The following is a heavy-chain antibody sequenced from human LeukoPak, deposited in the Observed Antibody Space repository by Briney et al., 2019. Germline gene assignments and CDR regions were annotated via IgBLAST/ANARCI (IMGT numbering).Heavy chain of an antibody. D-gene: IGHD3-10*01. CDR1: GGSFSGYY. Sequence: SETLSLTCAVYGGSFSGYYWSWIRQPPGKGLEWIGEINHSGSTNYNPSLKSRVTISVDTSKNQFSLKLSSVTAADTAVYYCARGKGITMVRGVSPRYYYYGMDVWGQGTTVTVSS. CDR3: ARGKGITMVRGVSPRYYYYGMDV. V-gene: IGHV4-34*01. CDR2: INHSGST. J-gene: IGHJ6*02.